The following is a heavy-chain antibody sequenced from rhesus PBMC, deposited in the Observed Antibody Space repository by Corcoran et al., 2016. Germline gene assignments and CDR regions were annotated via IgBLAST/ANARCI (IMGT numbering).Heavy chain of an antibody. CDR1: GCSISSSY. Sequence: QLQLQESGPGLVKPSETLSLTCAVSGCSISSSYWSWIRQAPGKGLEWIGYIYGSGSSTNYNPSLKSRVTLSVDTSKNQLSLKLSSVTAADTAVYYCARGGYSYSSDYWGQGVLVTVSS. CDR2: IYGSGSST. V-gene: IGHV4-169*01. CDR3: ARGGYSYSSDY. J-gene: IGHJ4*01. D-gene: IGHD5-12*01.